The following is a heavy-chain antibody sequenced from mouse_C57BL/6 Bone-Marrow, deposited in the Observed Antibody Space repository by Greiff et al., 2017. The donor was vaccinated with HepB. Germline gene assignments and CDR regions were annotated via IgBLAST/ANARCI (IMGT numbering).Heavy chain of an antibody. D-gene: IGHD1-1*01. V-gene: IGHV5-4*01. Sequence: EVHLVESGGGLVKPGGSLKLSCAASGFTFSSYAMSWVRQTPEKRLEWVATISDGGSYTYYPDNVKGRFTISRDNAKNNLYLQMSHLKSEDTAMYYCARGLLLRFDYWGQGTTLTVSS. J-gene: IGHJ2*01. CDR2: ISDGGSYT. CDR3: ARGLLLRFDY. CDR1: GFTFSSYA.